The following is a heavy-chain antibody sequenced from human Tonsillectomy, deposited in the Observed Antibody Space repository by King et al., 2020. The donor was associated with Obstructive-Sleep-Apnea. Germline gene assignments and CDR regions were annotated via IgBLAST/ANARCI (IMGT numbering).Heavy chain of an antibody. V-gene: IGHV3-9*01. CDR2: ISWYSGSI. Sequence: VQLVESGGGLVQPGRSLRLSCAASGFTFDDYAIHWVRQAPGRGLEWGSGISWYSGSIGYADSVKGRFTISRDNAKNSLYLQMNSLRAEDTALYYCAKDFKLDGSGSYTPSFDYWGQGTLVTVSS. D-gene: IGHD3-10*01. CDR3: AKDFKLDGSGSYTPSFDY. J-gene: IGHJ4*02. CDR1: GFTFDDYA.